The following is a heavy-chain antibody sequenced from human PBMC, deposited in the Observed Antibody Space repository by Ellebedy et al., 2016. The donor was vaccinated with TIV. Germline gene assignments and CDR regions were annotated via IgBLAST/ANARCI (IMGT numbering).Heavy chain of an antibody. Sequence: GSLRLXCAVYGGSFSGYYWSWIRQPPGKGLEWIGEINHSGSTNYNPSLKSRVTISVDTSKNQFSLKLSSVTAADTAVYYCARVYSSSSFYYYYYMDVWGKGTTVTVSS. CDR2: INHSGST. J-gene: IGHJ6*03. CDR1: GGSFSGYY. CDR3: ARVYSSSSFYYYYYMDV. V-gene: IGHV4-34*01. D-gene: IGHD6-6*01.